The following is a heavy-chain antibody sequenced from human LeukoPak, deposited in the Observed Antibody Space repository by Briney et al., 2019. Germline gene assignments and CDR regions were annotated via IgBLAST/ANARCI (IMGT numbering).Heavy chain of an antibody. CDR2: IYYSGST. CDR3: ARDVIQLAAYFDY. V-gene: IGHV4-39*07. J-gene: IGHJ4*02. D-gene: IGHD5-18*01. CDR1: GGSISRSRDY. Sequence: SETLSLTCTVSGGSISRSRDYWGWIRQPPGKGLEWIGSIYYSGSTYYNPSLKRRVTISGDTSKNRFSLKLSSVTAADTAVYYCARDVIQLAAYFDYWGQGTLVTVSS.